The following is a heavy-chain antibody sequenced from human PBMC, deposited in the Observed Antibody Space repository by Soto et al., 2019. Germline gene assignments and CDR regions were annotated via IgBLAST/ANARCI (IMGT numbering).Heavy chain of an antibody. J-gene: IGHJ6*02. Sequence: QVHLVQSGAEEKKPGASVTVSCKASGYTFTTYAVRWVRQAPGQRLEWMGWFNAGNGNTKYSEKFQGRLTITMDTSATTAYMELSSLRSEDTAVYYCARDCITTSCYSGYYYYGMDVWGQGTTVTVSS. CDR3: ARDCITTSCYSGYYYYGMDV. CDR2: FNAGNGNT. CDR1: GYTFTTYA. V-gene: IGHV1-3*05. D-gene: IGHD2-2*01.